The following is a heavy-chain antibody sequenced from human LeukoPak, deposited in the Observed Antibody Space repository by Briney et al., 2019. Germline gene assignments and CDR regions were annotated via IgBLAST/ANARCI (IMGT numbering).Heavy chain of an antibody. D-gene: IGHD5-24*01. Sequence: SGPTLVNPPQPLTLTSTFSGFSLSTSGVGVGWIRQPPGKALEWLALIYWNDDKRYSPSLKSRLTITKDTSKNQVVLTMTNMDPVDTATYYCAHRRDGYNPYDYWGQGTLVTVSS. CDR1: GFSLSTSGVG. CDR3: AHRRDGYNPYDY. CDR2: IYWNDDK. J-gene: IGHJ4*02. V-gene: IGHV2-5*01.